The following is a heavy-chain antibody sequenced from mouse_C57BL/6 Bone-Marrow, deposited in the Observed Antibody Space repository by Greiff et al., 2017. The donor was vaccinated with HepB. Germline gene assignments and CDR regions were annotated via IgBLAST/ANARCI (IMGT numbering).Heavy chain of an antibody. Sequence: VQLQQSGPELVKPGASVKISCKASGYSFTGYYMNWVKQSPEKSLEWIGEINPSTGGTTYNQKFKAKATLTVDKSSSTAYMQLKSLTSEDSAVYYCARLHLLWFPYYAMDYWGQGTSVTVSS. CDR2: INPSTGGT. V-gene: IGHV1-42*01. CDR3: ARLHLLWFPYYAMDY. D-gene: IGHD2-2*01. J-gene: IGHJ4*01. CDR1: GYSFTGYY.